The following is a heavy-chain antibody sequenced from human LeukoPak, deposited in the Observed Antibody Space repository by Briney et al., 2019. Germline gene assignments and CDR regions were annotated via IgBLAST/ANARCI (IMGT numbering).Heavy chain of an antibody. D-gene: IGHD1-26*01. Sequence: GGSLRFSCAASGFTFSSYSMIWVRQAPGRGLEWVSSISSSSSYIYYVDSVKGRFTTSRDNVENSLYLQMNSLRAEDTAVYYCARAKVGARDYFDYWGQGTLVTVSS. CDR3: ARAKVGARDYFDY. V-gene: IGHV3-21*01. J-gene: IGHJ4*02. CDR1: GFTFSSYS. CDR2: ISSSSSYI.